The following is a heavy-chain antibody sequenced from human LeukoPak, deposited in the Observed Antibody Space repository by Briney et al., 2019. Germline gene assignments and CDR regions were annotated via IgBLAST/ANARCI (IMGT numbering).Heavy chain of an antibody. J-gene: IGHJ4*02. V-gene: IGHV4-39*01. Sequence: PSETLSLTCTVSGGSISSSSYYWGWIRQPPGKGLEWIGSIYYSGSTYYNPALKSRVTIPVDTSKNQFSLKLSSVTAADTAVYYCARLYYYDSSGYMSSYWGQGTLVTVSS. CDR3: ARLYYYDSSGYMSSY. CDR2: IYYSGST. D-gene: IGHD3-22*01. CDR1: GGSISSSSYY.